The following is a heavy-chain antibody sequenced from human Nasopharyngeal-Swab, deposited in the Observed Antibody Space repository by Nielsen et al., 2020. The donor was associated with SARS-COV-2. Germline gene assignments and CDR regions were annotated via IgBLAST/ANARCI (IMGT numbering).Heavy chain of an antibody. J-gene: IGHJ3*02. CDR2: INPSGGST. CDR3: ARDVETAPIAAAGSDAFDI. V-gene: IGHV1-46*01. Sequence: WVRQAPGQGLEWMGIINPSGGSTSYAQKFQGRVTMTRDTFTSTVYMELSSLRSEDTAVYYCARDVETAPIAAAGSDAFDIWGQGTMVTVSS. D-gene: IGHD6-13*01.